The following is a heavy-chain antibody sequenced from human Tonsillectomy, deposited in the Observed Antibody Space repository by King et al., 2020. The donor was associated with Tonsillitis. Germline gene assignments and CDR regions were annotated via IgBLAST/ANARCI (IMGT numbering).Heavy chain of an antibody. CDR1: GVTFSTYW. V-gene: IGHV3-74*01. CDR3: ARDSGYSYDY. Sequence: VQLVESGGVLVQPGVSLRLSCAVSGVTFSTYWMDLVRQAPGKGLVWVSRINGDWSSTEYADSVRGRVTVSRDNAKNTLYLQMNSLRAEDTAVYYCARDSGYSYDYWGQGTLVTVSS. CDR2: INGDWSST. J-gene: IGHJ4*02. D-gene: IGHD5-18*01.